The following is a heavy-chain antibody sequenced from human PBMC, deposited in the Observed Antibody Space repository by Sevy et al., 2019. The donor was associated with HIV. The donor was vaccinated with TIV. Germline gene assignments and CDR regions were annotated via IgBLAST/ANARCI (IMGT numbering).Heavy chain of an antibody. CDR1: GFTFTYAW. D-gene: IGHD2-8*01. CDR2: IKSRPDGGTT. V-gene: IGHV3-15*01. J-gene: IGHJ6*02. Sequence: GGSLRLSCAASGFTFTYAWMSWVRQAPGKGLEWVGRIKSRPDGGTTDYAATVKGRFTISRDDSKNTLYLQMNSLKTEGSAVYYCATDPIIVLLVTDGMDVWGQGTTVTVSS. CDR3: ATDPIIVLLVTDGMDV.